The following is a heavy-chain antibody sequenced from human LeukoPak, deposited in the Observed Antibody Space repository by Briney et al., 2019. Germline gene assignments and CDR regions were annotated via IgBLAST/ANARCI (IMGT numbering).Heavy chain of an antibody. V-gene: IGHV4-4*07. CDR3: ARDSRYASGRAFDN. CDR1: GGSISSYY. D-gene: IGHD6-19*01. CDR2: IYTSGST. Sequence: PSETLSLTCTVSGGSISSYYWSWIRQPAGKGLEWIGRIYTSGSTNYNPSLKSRVTISVDSSKTQFSLNLRSATAADTAVYFCARDSRYASGRAFDNWGQGTLVTVSS. J-gene: IGHJ4*02.